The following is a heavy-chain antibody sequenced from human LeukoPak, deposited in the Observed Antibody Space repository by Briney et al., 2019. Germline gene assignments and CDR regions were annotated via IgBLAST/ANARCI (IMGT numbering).Heavy chain of an antibody. V-gene: IGHV4-59*01. D-gene: IGHD3-10*01. CDR1: GGSISSYY. CDR3: ARGEPYYYGSGTLVDCFDY. CDR2: ISYSGST. Sequence: SETLSLTCTVSGGSISSYYWSWIRQPPGKGLEWIGYISYSGSTNYNPSLKSRVTISVDTSKNQFSLRLNSVTAADTAVYYCARGEPYYYGSGTLVDCFDYWGQGTLATVSS. J-gene: IGHJ4*02.